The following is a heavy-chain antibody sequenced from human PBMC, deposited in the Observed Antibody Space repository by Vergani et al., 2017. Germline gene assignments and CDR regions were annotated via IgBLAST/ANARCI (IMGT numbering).Heavy chain of an antibody. D-gene: IGHD3-22*01. CDR2: IYSGGST. CDR3: ARAPYYYDSSGSTSYYYGMDV. J-gene: IGHJ6*02. CDR1: GFTVSSNY. Sequence: EVQLVESGGGLVQPGGSLRLSCAASGFTVSSNYMSWVRQAPGKGLEWVSVIYSGGSTYYADSVKGRFTISRDNSKNTLYLQMNSLRAEDTAVYYCARAPYYYDSSGSTSYYYGMDVWGQGTTVTVSS. V-gene: IGHV3-66*02.